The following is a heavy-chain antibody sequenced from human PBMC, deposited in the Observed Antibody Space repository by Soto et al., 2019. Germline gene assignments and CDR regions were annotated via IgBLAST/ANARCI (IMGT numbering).Heavy chain of an antibody. V-gene: IGHV3-21*01. D-gene: IGHD3-16*01. CDR1: GFTFSSYS. J-gene: IGHJ5*02. CDR2: ISSSSSFI. Sequence: EVLLVESGGGLVKPGGSLRLSCAASGFTFSSYSMNCVRQAPGKGLEWVSSISSSSSFIYYADSLKGPFTISRDNAKNSLYPQMNSLIAEDTDVYDCARDLHDYVSFRFDPWGQGTLVTVSS. CDR3: ARDLHDYVSFRFDP.